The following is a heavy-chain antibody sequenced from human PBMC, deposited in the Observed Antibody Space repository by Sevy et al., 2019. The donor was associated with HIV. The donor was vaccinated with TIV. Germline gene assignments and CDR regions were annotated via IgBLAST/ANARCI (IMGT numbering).Heavy chain of an antibody. D-gene: IGHD3-22*01. J-gene: IGHJ4*02. CDR1: GFTFSDYN. CDR2: ITDSSSYI. CDR3: ARDRRTLNYYGSSGYNYYFDY. Sequence: GGSMRLSCAASGFTFSDYNMNWVRQAPGKGLEWVSSITDSSSYIYHADSVKGRFTISRDNAKKSLYLQMNSLRAEDTAIYYCARDRRTLNYYGSSGYNYYFDYWGQGTLVTVSS. V-gene: IGHV3-21*01.